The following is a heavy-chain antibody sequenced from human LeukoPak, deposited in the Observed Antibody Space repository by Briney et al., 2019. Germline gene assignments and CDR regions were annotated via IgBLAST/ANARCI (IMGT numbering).Heavy chain of an antibody. D-gene: IGHD1-26*01. J-gene: IGHJ4*02. CDR3: GRGIVGATDFDY. CDR1: GGSISSYY. V-gene: IGHV4-59*08. Sequence: PSETLSLTCTVSGGSISSYYWSWIRQPPGKGLEWIGYIYYSGSTNYNPSLKSRVTISVDTSKNQFSLKLSSVTAADTAVYYCGRGIVGATDFDYWGQGTLVTVSS. CDR2: IYYSGST.